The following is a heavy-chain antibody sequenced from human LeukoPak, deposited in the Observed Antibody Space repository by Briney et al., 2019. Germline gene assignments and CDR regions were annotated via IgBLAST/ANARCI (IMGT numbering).Heavy chain of an antibody. Sequence: GGSLRLSCAASGFTVSSNYMSWVRQAPGKGLEWVSVIYSGGSTYYADSVKGRFTISRDNSKNTLYLQMNSLRAEDTAGYYCAGGSYYYGSGRRYYYYYYYMDVWGKGTTVTVSS. CDR1: GFTVSSNY. D-gene: IGHD3-10*01. CDR3: AGGSYYYGSGRRYYYYYYYMDV. V-gene: IGHV3-66*02. J-gene: IGHJ6*03. CDR2: IYSGGST.